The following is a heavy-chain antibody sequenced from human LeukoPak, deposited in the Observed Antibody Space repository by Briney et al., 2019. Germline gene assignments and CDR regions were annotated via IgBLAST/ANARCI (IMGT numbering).Heavy chain of an antibody. CDR1: GYTFTGFY. Sequence: GASVKVSCKASGYTFTGFYMHWVRQAPGQGLEWMGWINPNSGGTKYAQKFQGRVTMTRDTSINTVYMELSSLRSDDTAVYYCARDSGERGSGSYLIAYWGQGTLVTVSS. V-gene: IGHV1-2*02. J-gene: IGHJ4*02. CDR2: INPNSGGT. CDR3: ARDSGERGSGSYLIAY. D-gene: IGHD3-10*01.